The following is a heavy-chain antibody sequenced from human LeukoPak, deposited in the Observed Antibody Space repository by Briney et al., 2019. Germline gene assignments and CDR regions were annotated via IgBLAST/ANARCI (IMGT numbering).Heavy chain of an antibody. CDR1: GGSISSGDYY. CDR2: IYYSGST. J-gene: IGHJ5*02. Sequence: PSQTLSLTCTVSGGSISSGDYYWSWIRHLPGKGLEWIGYIYYSGSTYYSPSLKSRLTISVDTSKNQFSLKLSSVTAADTAVYYCARDLGYCSSTSCYFGWFDPWGQGTLVTVSS. D-gene: IGHD2-2*01. V-gene: IGHV4-31*03. CDR3: ARDLGYCSSTSCYFGWFDP.